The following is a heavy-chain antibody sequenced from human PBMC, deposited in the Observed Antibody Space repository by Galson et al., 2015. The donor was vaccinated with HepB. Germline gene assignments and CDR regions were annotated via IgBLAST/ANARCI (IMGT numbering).Heavy chain of an antibody. Sequence: SLRLSCAASGFTFSSYAMSWVRQAPGKGLEWVPAISGSGGSTYYADSVKGRFTISRDNSKNTLYLQMNSLRAEDTAVYYCAKPMVRGVPTSSRYMDVWGKGTTVTVSS. CDR1: GFTFSSYA. CDR2: ISGSGGST. CDR3: AKPMVRGVPTSSRYMDV. D-gene: IGHD3-10*01. J-gene: IGHJ6*03. V-gene: IGHV3-23*01.